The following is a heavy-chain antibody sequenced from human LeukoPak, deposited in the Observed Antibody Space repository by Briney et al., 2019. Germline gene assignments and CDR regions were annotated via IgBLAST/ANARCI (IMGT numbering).Heavy chain of an antibody. J-gene: IGHJ4*02. CDR1: GYTFTGYY. D-gene: IGHD2-15*01. V-gene: IGHV1-2*02. CDR3: ARERTLTSCYDY. CDR2: INPNSGGT. Sequence: ASVKVSCKASGYTFTGYYMHWVRLAPGQGLEWMGWINPNSGGTNYAQKFQGRVTMTRDTSISTAYMELSRLRSDDTAVYYCARERTLTSCYDYWGQGTLVTVSS.